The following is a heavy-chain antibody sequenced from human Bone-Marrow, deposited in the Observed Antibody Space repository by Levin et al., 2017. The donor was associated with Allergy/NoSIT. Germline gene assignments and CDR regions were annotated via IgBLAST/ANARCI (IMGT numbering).Heavy chain of an antibody. J-gene: IGHJ4*02. Sequence: GGSLRLSCVASGFRLGDYWMGWVRQAPGKGLEWVANIHADGSEGYYMDYLEGRFSISRDNAKNSLYLQMNSLTVDDTALYYCGTMTWHKFEHWGQGTLVTVS. V-gene: IGHV3-7*01. CDR1: GFRLGDYW. CDR3: GTMTWHKFEH. D-gene: IGHD2-21*02. CDR2: IHADGSEG.